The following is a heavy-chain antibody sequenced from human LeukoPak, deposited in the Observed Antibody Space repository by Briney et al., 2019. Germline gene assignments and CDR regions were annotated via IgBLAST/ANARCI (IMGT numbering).Heavy chain of an antibody. CDR3: ARGKFRRNWFDP. V-gene: IGHV4-34*01. Sequence: KSSETLSLTGAVYGGSFSGYYWSWIRQPPGTGLEWIGEINHSGSTNYNPSLKSRVTISVDTSKNQFSLKLSSVTAADTAVYYCARGKFRRNWFDPWGQGTLVTVSS. J-gene: IGHJ5*02. CDR1: GGSFSGYY. CDR2: INHSGST.